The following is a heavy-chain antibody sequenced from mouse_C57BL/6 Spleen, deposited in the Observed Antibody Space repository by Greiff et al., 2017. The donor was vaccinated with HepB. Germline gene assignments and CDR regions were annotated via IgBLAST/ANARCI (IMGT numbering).Heavy chain of an antibody. V-gene: IGHV5-6*01. D-gene: IGHD1-1*01. CDR2: ISSGGSYT. J-gene: IGHJ1*03. CDR1: GFTFSSYG. CDR3: ACGITTVVAAYIDV. Sequence: EVKVVESGGDLVKPGGSLKLSCAASGFTFSSYGMSWVRQTPDKSLEWVATISSGGSYTYYPDSVKGRFTISRDSAKNTLYLQMSSLKSEDTAVYYCACGITTVVAAYIDVWGTGTTVTVSS.